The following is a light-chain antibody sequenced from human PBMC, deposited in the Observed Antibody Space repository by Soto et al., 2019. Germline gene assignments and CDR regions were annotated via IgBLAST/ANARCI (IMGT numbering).Light chain of an antibody. Sequence: QSVLTQPPSVTAAPGQRVTISCSGSNSSIGAGHHVNWYQQFPGSAPKLLIYSNAARPSGVPDRFSGSKSGTSASLAITGLQAEDEADYYCQSFDSHVLGLLFGVGTELTVL. J-gene: IGLJ2*01. CDR3: QSFDSHVLGLL. CDR2: SNA. V-gene: IGLV1-40*01. CDR1: NSSIGAGHH.